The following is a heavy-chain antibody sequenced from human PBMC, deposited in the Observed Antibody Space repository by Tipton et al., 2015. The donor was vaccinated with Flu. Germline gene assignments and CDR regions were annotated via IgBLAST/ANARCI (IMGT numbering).Heavy chain of an antibody. V-gene: IGHV4-38-2*02. J-gene: IGHJ4*02. D-gene: IGHD2-2*01. Sequence: TLSLTCAVSGDSISSDFYWAWIRQFPGKGLEWIGTVSRTGSTIYNPSLKSRVTISIDTSKNQFSLNMRSVTAADTAVYYCARDPSLGMPDYFDSWGQGILVTASS. CDR1: GDSISSDFY. CDR3: ARDPSLGMPDYFDS. CDR2: VSRTGST.